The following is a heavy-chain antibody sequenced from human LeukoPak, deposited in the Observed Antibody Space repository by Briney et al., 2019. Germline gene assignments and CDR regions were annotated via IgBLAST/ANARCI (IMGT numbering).Heavy chain of an antibody. CDR3: ARSPPYYYDSSGYYFDY. D-gene: IGHD3-22*01. Sequence: GGSLRLSCAASGFTVSSNYMSWARQAPGKGLEWVSVIYSGGSTYYADSVKGRFTISRDNSKNTLYLQMNSLRAEDTAVYYCARSPPYYYDSSGYYFDYWGQGTLVTVSS. V-gene: IGHV3-53*01. CDR2: IYSGGST. CDR1: GFTVSSNY. J-gene: IGHJ4*02.